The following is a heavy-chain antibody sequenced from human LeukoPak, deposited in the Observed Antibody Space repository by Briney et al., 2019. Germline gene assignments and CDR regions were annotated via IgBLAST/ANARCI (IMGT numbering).Heavy chain of an antibody. Sequence: PSETLSLTCTVSGDSISSYYWSWIRQPPGKGLEWIGYIYYSGITNYNPSLKSRVTISVDTSKNQFSLKLSSVTAADTAVYYCARGALSITMVRRDYYYYMDVWGKGTTVTISS. CDR3: ARGALSITMVRRDYYYYMDV. CDR2: IYYSGIT. V-gene: IGHV4-59*01. CDR1: GDSISSYY. D-gene: IGHD3-10*01. J-gene: IGHJ6*03.